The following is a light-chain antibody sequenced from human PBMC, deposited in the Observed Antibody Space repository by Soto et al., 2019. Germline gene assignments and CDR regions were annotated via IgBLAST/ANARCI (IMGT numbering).Light chain of an antibody. CDR2: GAS. J-gene: IGKJ4*01. CDR1: QDIDNS. Sequence: DIQMTQSPSSLSASVGDRVTITCQASQDIDNSLNWYQQKPGKAPKLLIYGASNLETGVPSRFSGSGSGTDFTFTISSLQPEDIATYYCQQYDNLPKLTFGGGTKVEI. CDR3: QQYDNLPKLT. V-gene: IGKV1-33*01.